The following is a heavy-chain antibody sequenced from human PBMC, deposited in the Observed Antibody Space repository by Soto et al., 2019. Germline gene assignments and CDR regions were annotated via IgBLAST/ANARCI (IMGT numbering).Heavy chain of an antibody. V-gene: IGHV4-39*01. CDR3: ARARRRRDGYTFSLFDY. CDR1: GGSISSSSYY. Sequence: SETLSLTCTVSGGSISSSSYYWGWIRQPPGKGLEWIGSIYYSGSTYYNPSLKSRVTISVDTSKNQFSLKLSSVTAADTAVYYCARARRRRDGYTFSLFDYWGQGTLVTVS. D-gene: IGHD5-12*01. J-gene: IGHJ4*02. CDR2: IYYSGST.